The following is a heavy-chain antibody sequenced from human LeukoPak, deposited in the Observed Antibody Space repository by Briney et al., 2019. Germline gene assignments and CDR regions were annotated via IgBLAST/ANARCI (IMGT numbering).Heavy chain of an antibody. CDR2: ISGSGGGT. Sequence: GGSLRLSCAVSGITLSNYAMTWVRQARGKGLEWVAGISGSGGGTNYADSVKGRFTISRDNYKNTLHLQMNSLGAEDTDVYFCAKRGVVIRVILVGFHKEAYYFDSWGQGALVTVSS. J-gene: IGHJ4*02. CDR3: AKRGVVIRVILVGFHKEAYYFDS. CDR1: GITLSNYA. D-gene: IGHD3-22*01. V-gene: IGHV3-23*01.